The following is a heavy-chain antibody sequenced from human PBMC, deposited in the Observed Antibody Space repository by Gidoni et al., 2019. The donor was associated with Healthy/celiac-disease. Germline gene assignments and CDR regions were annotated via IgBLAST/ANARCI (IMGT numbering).Heavy chain of an antibody. Sequence: QVQLVASAGGVVQPGRSLSLSCAASGFTFSSYGMHWVRQAPGQGLEWVAVIWYDGSNKYDADSVKGRFTISRDNSKNTLYLQMNSLRAEDTAVYYCARDRIPDYYDSSGYLGYWGQGTLVTVSS. J-gene: IGHJ4*02. V-gene: IGHV3-33*01. CDR1: GFTFSSYG. CDR2: IWYDGSNK. CDR3: ARDRIPDYYDSSGYLGY. D-gene: IGHD3-22*01.